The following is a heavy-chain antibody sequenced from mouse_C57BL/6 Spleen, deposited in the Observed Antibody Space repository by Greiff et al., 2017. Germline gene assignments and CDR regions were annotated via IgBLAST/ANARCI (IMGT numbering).Heavy chain of an antibody. V-gene: IGHV5-4*01. Sequence: EVHLVESGGGLVKPGGSLKLSCAASGFTFSSYAMSWVRQTPEKRLEWVATISDGGSYTYYPDNVKGRFTISRDNAKNNLYLQMSHLKSEDTAMYYCAKYDYDWYCDVWGTGTTVTVSS. CDR3: AKYDYDWYCDV. CDR2: ISDGGSYT. CDR1: GFTFSSYA. D-gene: IGHD2-4*01. J-gene: IGHJ1*03.